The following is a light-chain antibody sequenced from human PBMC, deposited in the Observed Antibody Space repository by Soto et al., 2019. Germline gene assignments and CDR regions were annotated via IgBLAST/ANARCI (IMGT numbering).Light chain of an antibody. Sequence: QSALTQPASVSGSPEQSITISCTGSSSDIGGYNYVSWYQQHPGKVPKLMIFDVSNRPSGVSNRFSGSKSGNTASLTISGLQAEDEADYYCSSYTFSSARVFGTGTKLTVL. CDR3: SSYTFSSARV. CDR1: SSDIGGYNY. CDR2: DVS. J-gene: IGLJ1*01. V-gene: IGLV2-14*01.